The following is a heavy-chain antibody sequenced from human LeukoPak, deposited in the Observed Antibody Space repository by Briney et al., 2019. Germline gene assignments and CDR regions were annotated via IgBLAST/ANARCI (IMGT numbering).Heavy chain of an antibody. D-gene: IGHD1-20*01. J-gene: IGHJ5*02. CDR2: TDYRSKWYN. Sequence: PSQTLSLTCAISGDSVSSNSAAWNWTRHSPSRGLEWLGRTDYRSKWYNDYAVSVKSRININRDTYKNQFSLQLNSVTPEDTAVYYCARGRPGEALTGATCGWFDPWGQGTLVTVSS. CDR3: ARGRPGEALTGATCGWFDP. CDR1: GDSVSSNSAA. V-gene: IGHV6-1*01.